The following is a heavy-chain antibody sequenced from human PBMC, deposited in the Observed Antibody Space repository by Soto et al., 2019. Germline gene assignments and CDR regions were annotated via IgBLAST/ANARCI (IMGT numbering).Heavy chain of an antibody. CDR1: GGSISSGDYH. V-gene: IGHV4-30-4*01. J-gene: IGHJ6*02. Sequence: PSETLSLTCTVSGGSISSGDYHWSWIRQPPGKGLEWIGYIYYSGSTYYNPSLKSRVTISVDTSKNQFSLKLSSVTAADTAVYYCARNYCSSTSCPRKDKYGMDVWGQGTTVTVSS. CDR3: ARNYCSSTSCPRKDKYGMDV. D-gene: IGHD2-2*01. CDR2: IYYSGST.